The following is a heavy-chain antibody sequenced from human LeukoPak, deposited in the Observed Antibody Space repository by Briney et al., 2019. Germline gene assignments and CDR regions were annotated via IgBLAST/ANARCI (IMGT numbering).Heavy chain of an antibody. V-gene: IGHV3-11*04. CDR2: ITNSGNTI. J-gene: IGHJ4*02. Sequence: GGSLRLSCAASGFTFSDYYMSWSRQAPGKGLEWISYITNSGNTIYYADSVKGRFTVSRDNTKNTLHLQMNSLRAEDTAIYYCGKECSSTTCYPWGQGTQVTVSS. D-gene: IGHD2-2*01. CDR3: GKECSSTTCYP. CDR1: GFTFSDYY.